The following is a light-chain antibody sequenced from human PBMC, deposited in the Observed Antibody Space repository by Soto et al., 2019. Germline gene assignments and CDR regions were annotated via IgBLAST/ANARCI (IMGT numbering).Light chain of an antibody. CDR2: LGS. V-gene: IGKV2-28*01. Sequence: DIEMTQSPLSLPVTPGEPASISCRSSQSLLHSNGYNYLDWYLQKPGQSPQLLIYLGSNRASGVPDRFSGSGSGTDFTLKISRVEAEDVGVYYCKQALQNPLTFGQGTKVEIK. CDR3: KQALQNPLT. J-gene: IGKJ1*01. CDR1: QSLLHSNGYNY.